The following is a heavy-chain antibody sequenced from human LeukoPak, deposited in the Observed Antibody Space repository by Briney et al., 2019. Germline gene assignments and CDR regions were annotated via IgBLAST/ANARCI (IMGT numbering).Heavy chain of an antibody. CDR1: GFTFSRYD. CDR2: ISSSGGSI. V-gene: IGHV3-23*01. Sequence: GGSLRLSCAASGFTFSRYDMSWVRQAPGKGLEWVSVISSSGGSIYYADSVKGRFTISRDNSKNTLHLQLNSLRAEDTAVYYCAKPYSPGSRSYDYWGQGTLVTVSS. CDR3: AKPYSPGSRSYDY. J-gene: IGHJ4*02. D-gene: IGHD3-10*01.